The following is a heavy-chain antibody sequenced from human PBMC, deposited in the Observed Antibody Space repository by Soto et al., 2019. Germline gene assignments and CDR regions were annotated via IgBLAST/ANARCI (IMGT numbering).Heavy chain of an antibody. J-gene: IGHJ5*02. Sequence: EVQLLGSGGGLVQPGGSLRLSCAASGFTFNNYAMNWVRQAPGKGLEWVSGISGSGGTTYYADSVKGRFTISRDNSRNTLYLQMISLRAGDTAVYYCAKGDRSYCGADCYSDHWVQGTLVTVSS. CDR2: ISGSGGTT. CDR1: GFTFNNYA. V-gene: IGHV3-23*01. CDR3: AKGDRSYCGADCYSDH. D-gene: IGHD2-21*02.